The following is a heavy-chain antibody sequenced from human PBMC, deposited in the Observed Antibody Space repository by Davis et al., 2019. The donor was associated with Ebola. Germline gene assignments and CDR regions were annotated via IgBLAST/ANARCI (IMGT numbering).Heavy chain of an antibody. CDR3: ARVAALAGWFDP. D-gene: IGHD6-6*01. J-gene: IGHJ5*02. Sequence: RVTISLDTSKNQFSLKLSSVTAADTAVYYCARVAALAGWFDPWGQGTLVTVSS. V-gene: IGHV4-34*01.